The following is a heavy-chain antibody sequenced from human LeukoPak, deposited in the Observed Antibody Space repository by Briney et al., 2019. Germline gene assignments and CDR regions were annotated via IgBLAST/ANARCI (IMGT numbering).Heavy chain of an antibody. CDR2: VYNSGTA. Sequence: SETLSLTCTVSGGSISGYYWSWIRQPPGKGLEWIGYVYNSGTATYSPSLKSRVTMSVDTSKNQFSLKLSSVTAADMAVYYCASHERLAWFGPWGQGTLVTVSS. V-gene: IGHV4-4*08. J-gene: IGHJ5*02. CDR3: ASHERLAWFGP. CDR1: GGSISGYY.